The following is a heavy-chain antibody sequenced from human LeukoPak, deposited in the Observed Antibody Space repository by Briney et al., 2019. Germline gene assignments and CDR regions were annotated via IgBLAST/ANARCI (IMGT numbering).Heavy chain of an antibody. Sequence: PSETLSLTCTVSGGSISSGGYYWSWIRQHPGKGLEWIGYIYYSGSTNYNPSLKSRVTISVDTSKNQFSLKLSSVTAADTAVYYCARGSVVRVVRGVIINYWGQGTLVTVSS. CDR3: ARGSVVRVVRGVIINY. CDR1: GGSISSGGYY. CDR2: IYYSGST. J-gene: IGHJ4*02. V-gene: IGHV4-31*03. D-gene: IGHD3-10*01.